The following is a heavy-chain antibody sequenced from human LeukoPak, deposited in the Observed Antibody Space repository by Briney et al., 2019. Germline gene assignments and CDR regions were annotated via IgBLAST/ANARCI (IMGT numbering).Heavy chain of an antibody. CDR2: IYYSGST. CDR1: YGSISSNSYY. CDR3: ARVRHGAFDI. Sequence: SETLSLTCAVSYGSISSNSYYWGWIRQPPGKGLEWIGSIYYSGSTNYNPSLKSRVTISVDTSKNQFSLKLSSVTAADTAVYYCARVRHGAFDIWGQGTMVTVSS. J-gene: IGHJ3*02. V-gene: IGHV4-39*07.